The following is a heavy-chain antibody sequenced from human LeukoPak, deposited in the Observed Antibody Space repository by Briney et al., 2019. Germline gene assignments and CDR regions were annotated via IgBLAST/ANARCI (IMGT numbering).Heavy chain of an antibody. CDR3: TTRPKAGTGFDC. CDR2: IKSKIDGGTT. CDR1: GFTFGDYA. D-gene: IGHD6-13*01. Sequence: GRSLRLSCTASGFTFGDYAMSWVRQAPGKGLEWVGRIKSKIDGGTTDYAAPVKGRFTISRDDSKNTLFLQMDSLQTEDTAVYYCTTRPKAGTGFDCWGQGTLVTVSS. J-gene: IGHJ4*02. V-gene: IGHV3-15*01.